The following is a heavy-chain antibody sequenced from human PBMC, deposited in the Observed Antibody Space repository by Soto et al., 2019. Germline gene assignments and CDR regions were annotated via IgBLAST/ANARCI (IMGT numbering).Heavy chain of an antibody. D-gene: IGHD6-19*01. Sequence: SETLSLTCTVSDDSFRGAEYYWSWIRQPLGKGPEWIGYTYYNGDTKYNPALRSRVTMSEDTSKNQFSLRLSSVTAADTAVYFCARGPAYIDGWRTFDLWGRGXLVTVSS. CDR2: TYYNGDT. J-gene: IGHJ4*02. CDR3: ARGPAYIDGWRTFDL. CDR1: DDSFRGAEYY. V-gene: IGHV4-61*08.